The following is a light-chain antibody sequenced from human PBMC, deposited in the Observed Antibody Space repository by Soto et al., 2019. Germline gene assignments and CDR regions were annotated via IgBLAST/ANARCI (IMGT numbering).Light chain of an antibody. Sequence: QSALTQAASVSGSPGQSITISCTGTSSDVGSYNLVSWYQQHPGKAPKLMIYGVSKRPSGVSNRFSGSKSGNTASLTISGLQAEDEADYYCCSYAGSSTPLIFGTGTKLTVL. CDR1: SSDVGSYNL. CDR3: CSYAGSSTPLI. J-gene: IGLJ1*01. V-gene: IGLV2-23*02. CDR2: GVS.